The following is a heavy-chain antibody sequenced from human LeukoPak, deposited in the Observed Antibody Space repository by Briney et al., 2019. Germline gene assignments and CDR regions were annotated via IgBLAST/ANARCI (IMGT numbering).Heavy chain of an antibody. V-gene: IGHV4-59*01. D-gene: IGHD5-12*01. Sequence: PSETLSLTCTVSGVSINSYYWSWVRQPPGKGLEWVGYIYYSGSNKYNPALKSGGTITGETSKHQFSLKLSSVTAADTAVYYCARDSDLRQINWYFDLWGRGTLVTVSS. CDR3: ARDSDLRQINWYFDL. CDR2: IYYSGSN. CDR1: GVSINSYY. J-gene: IGHJ2*01.